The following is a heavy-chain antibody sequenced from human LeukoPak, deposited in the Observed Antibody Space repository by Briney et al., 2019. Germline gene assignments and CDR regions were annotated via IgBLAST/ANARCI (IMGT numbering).Heavy chain of an antibody. CDR1: GLTFRNYA. CDR3: ARDISYYYDSSGYYYPIFDY. Sequence: GGSLRLSCAASGLTFRNYAMSWVRQAPGKGLEWVSVICANDGNTYYADAVKDRFTISRDNSKNTLYLQMNSLRAEDTAVYYCARDISYYYDSSGYYYPIFDYWGQGALVTVSS. CDR2: ICANDGNT. D-gene: IGHD3-22*01. V-gene: IGHV3-23*01. J-gene: IGHJ4*02.